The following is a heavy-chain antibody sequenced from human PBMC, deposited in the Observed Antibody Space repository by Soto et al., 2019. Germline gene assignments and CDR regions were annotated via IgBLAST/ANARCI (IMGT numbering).Heavy chain of an antibody. CDR2: IYYSGST. J-gene: IGHJ5*02. CDR3: ARLQWDDYGGIFDP. D-gene: IGHD4-17*01. V-gene: IGHV4-59*01. CDR1: GGSISSYY. Sequence: SETLSLTCTVSGGSISSYYWSWIRQPPGKGLEWIGYIYYSGSTNYNPSLKSRVTISVDTPKNQFSLKLSSVTAADTAVYYCARLQWDDYGGIFDPWGQGPLVTVSS.